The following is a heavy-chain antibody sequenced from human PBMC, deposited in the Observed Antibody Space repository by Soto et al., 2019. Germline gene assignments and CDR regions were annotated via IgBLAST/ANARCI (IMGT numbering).Heavy chain of an antibody. CDR3: ARDRDSMVRGARGWFDP. CDR2: IYYSGST. D-gene: IGHD3-10*01. CDR1: GGSIGSGGYY. Sequence: QVQLQESGPGLVKPSQTLSLTCTVSGGSIGSGGYYWSWIRQHPGKGLEWIGYIYYSGSTYYNPSLKSRVTISVDTSKNQFSLKLSSVTAADTAVYYCARDRDSMVRGARGWFDPWGQGTLVTVSS. V-gene: IGHV4-31*03. J-gene: IGHJ5*02.